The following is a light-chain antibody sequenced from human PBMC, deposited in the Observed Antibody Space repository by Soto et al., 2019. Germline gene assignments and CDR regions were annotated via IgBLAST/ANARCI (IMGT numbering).Light chain of an antibody. Sequence: DIQVTQHPSSLSASVGDRVTITCRASQGIKNYFAWYQQKPGETPKLLIYAASTLESGIPPRFSGSGSGTDFTLTINNLQPEDVATYYCQRYYNAPFXFGGGTKVEIK. CDR2: AAS. V-gene: IGKV1-27*01. J-gene: IGKJ4*01. CDR3: QRYYNAPFX. CDR1: QGIKNY.